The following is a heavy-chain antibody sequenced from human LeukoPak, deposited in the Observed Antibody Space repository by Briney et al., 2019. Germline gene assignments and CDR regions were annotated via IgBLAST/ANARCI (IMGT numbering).Heavy chain of an antibody. CDR2: ISWTSGSI. CDR1: GFTFDDYS. D-gene: IGHD5-18*01. CDR3: ARGKGSSYAYRAFDI. J-gene: IGHJ3*02. Sequence: GGSLRLSCAASGFTFDDYSMHWVRQVPDKGLEWVAGISWTSGSIGYADSVKGRFTISRDNSKNTLYLQMNSLRAEDTAVYYCARGKGSSYAYRAFDIWGQGTMVTVSS. V-gene: IGHV3-9*01.